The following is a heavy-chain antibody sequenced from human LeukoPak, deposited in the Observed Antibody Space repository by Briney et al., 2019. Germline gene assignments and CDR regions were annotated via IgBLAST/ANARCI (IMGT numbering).Heavy chain of an antibody. D-gene: IGHD5-18*01. CDR1: GFSFSSYA. CDR3: AKSSRGYSYGYGGAFDI. J-gene: IGHJ3*02. V-gene: IGHV3-23*01. CDR2: ISGSGGST. Sequence: GGSLRLSCAASGFSFSSYAMSWVRQAPGKGLEWVSAISGSGGSTYYADSVKGRFTISRDNSKNTLYLQMNSLRAEDTAVYYCAKSSRGYSYGYGGAFDIWGQGTMVTVSS.